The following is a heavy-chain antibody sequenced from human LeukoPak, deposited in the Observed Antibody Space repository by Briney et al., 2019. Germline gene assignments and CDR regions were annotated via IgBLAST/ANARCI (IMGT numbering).Heavy chain of an antibody. J-gene: IGHJ4*02. CDR1: GFTFSSYG. D-gene: IGHD6-13*01. Sequence: PGGSLRLSCAASGFTFSSYGMHWVRQAPGKGLEWVAFMRYDGSNKYYADSVKGRFTISRDNAKNSLYLQMNSLRAEDTAVYYCARDLIAAAGKGLDYWGQGTLVTVSS. CDR2: MRYDGSNK. V-gene: IGHV3-30*02. CDR3: ARDLIAAAGKGLDY.